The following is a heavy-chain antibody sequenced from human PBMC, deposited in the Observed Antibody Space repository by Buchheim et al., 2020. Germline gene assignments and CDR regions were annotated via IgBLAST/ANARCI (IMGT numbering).Heavy chain of an antibody. CDR3: ARDFEETALDS. V-gene: IGHV3-48*02. CDR1: GFTFSAYS. Sequence: EVQLVESGGALVQPGGSLRLSCAASGFTFSAYSMSWVRQAPGKGLEWVSYIRFGSRIINYADSVKGRFTISRDDAKNYLYLQMDSLRDEDAAVYYCARDFEETALDSWGQGTL. J-gene: IGHJ4*02. CDR2: IRFGSRII.